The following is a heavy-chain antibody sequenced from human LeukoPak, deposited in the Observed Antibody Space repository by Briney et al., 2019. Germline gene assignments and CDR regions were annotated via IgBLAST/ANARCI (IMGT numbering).Heavy chain of an antibody. D-gene: IGHD3-22*01. CDR1: GFTFSSYA. CDR2: ISGSGGST. J-gene: IGHJ4*02. V-gene: IGHV3-23*01. CDR3: AKARVGYYDSSGYFGRGAGTYYFDY. Sequence: GGSLRLSCAASGFTFSSYAMSWVRQAPGKGLEWVSAISGSGGSTYYADSVKGRFTISRDNSKNTLYLQMNSLRAEDTAVYYCAKARVGYYDSSGYFGRGAGTYYFDYWGQGTLVAVSS.